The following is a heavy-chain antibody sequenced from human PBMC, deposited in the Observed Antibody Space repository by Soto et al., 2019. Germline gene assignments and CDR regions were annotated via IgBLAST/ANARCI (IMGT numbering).Heavy chain of an antibody. D-gene: IGHD2-8*01. CDR2: INHSGST. Sequence: SETLSLTCAVYGGSFSGYYWSWIRQPPGKGLEWIGEINHSGSTNYNPSLKSRVTISVDTSKNQFSLKLSSVTAADTAVYYCARARGYCTNGVCSLRAYYYMDVWGKGTTVT. J-gene: IGHJ6*03. V-gene: IGHV4-34*01. CDR1: GGSFSGYY. CDR3: ARARGYCTNGVCSLRAYYYMDV.